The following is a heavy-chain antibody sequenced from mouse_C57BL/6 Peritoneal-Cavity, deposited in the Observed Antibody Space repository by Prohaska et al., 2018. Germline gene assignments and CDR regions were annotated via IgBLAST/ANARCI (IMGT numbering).Heavy chain of an antibody. J-gene: IGHJ1*03. Sequence: EVQLLETGGGLVQPGGSRGLSCEGSGFTFSGFWMSWVRQTPGKTLEWIWDMNSDGIAINYAPSIKDRFTIFRDNDKSTLYLHMSNVRSDDTATYFCMRYCNYWYFDVWGTGTTVTVSS. CDR2: MNSDGIAI. CDR3: MRYCNYWYFDV. CDR1: GFTFSGFW. V-gene: IGHV11-2*01.